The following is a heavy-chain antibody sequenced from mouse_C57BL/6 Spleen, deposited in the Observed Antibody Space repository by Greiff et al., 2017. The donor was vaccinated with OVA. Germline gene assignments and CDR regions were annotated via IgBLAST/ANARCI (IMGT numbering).Heavy chain of an antibody. CDR3: ARDDYDDGYAMDY. CDR2: IDPSDSYT. V-gene: IGHV1-59*01. Sequence: VQLQQPGAELVRPGTSVKLSCKASGYTFTSYWMHWVKQRPGQGLEWIGVIDPSDSYTNYNQKFKGKATLTVDTSSSTAYMQLSSLTSEDSAVYYCARDDYDDGYAMDYWGQGTSVTVSS. CDR1: GYTFTSYW. J-gene: IGHJ4*01. D-gene: IGHD2-4*01.